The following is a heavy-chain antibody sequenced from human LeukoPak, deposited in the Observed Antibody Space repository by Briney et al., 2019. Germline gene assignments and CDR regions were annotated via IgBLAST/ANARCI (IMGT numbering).Heavy chain of an antibody. J-gene: IGHJ5*01. CDR2: IYSGGIT. Sequence: PGGSLRLSCEVSGSTVNSNYMSWVRQVPGRGLEWVPIIYSGGITYYADSVKGRFTISRDSSKNTVDLQMNSLRVEDTAVYYCARDRYSSGWYDSWGQGTRVTVSS. V-gene: IGHV3-66*01. D-gene: IGHD3-22*01. CDR3: ARDRYSSGWYDS. CDR1: GSTVNSNY.